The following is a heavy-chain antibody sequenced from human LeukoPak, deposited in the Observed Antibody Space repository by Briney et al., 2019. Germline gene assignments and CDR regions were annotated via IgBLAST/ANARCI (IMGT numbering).Heavy chain of an antibody. V-gene: IGHV3-21*04. CDR1: GFTFSTYT. CDR3: AKSGLNRFDY. D-gene: IGHD2-15*01. Sequence: GGSLRLSCAASGFTFSTYTMNWVRQAPGKGLEWVSSISSRSSYIYYADSVKGRFTISRDNSKNTLYLQMNSLRAEDTAIYYCAKSGLNRFDYWGQGALVTVSS. CDR2: ISSRSSYI. J-gene: IGHJ4*02.